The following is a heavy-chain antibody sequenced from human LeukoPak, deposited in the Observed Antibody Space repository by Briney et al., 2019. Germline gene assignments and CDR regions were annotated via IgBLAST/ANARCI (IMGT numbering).Heavy chain of an antibody. D-gene: IGHD6-13*01. J-gene: IGHJ6*03. V-gene: IGHV4-34*01. CDR2: INHSGST. Sequence: SETLSLTCAVYGGSFSGYYWSWIRQPPGKGLEWIGEINHSGSTNYNPSLKSRVTISVDTSKNQFSLKLSSVTAADTAVYYCARRSSSWYYHYYYMDVWGKGTTVTVSS. CDR3: ARRSSSWYYHYYYMDV. CDR1: GGSFSGYY.